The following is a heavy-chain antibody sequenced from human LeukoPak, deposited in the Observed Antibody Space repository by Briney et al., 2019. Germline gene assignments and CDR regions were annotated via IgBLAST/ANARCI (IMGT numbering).Heavy chain of an antibody. CDR3: ARGAATVTTRRAVYYYYMDV. CDR2: IIPIFGTA. Sequence: SVKVSCKASGGTFSSYAISWVRQAPGQGLEWMGGIIPIFGTANYAQKFQGRVTITTDESTSTAYMELSSLRSEDTAVYYCARGAATVTTRRAVYYYYMDVWGKGTTVNVSS. V-gene: IGHV1-69*05. D-gene: IGHD4-11*01. CDR1: GGTFSSYA. J-gene: IGHJ6*03.